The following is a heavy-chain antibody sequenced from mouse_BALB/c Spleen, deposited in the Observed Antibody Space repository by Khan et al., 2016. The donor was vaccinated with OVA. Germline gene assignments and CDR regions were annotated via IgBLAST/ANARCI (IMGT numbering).Heavy chain of an antibody. J-gene: IGHJ3*01. V-gene: IGHV3-8*02. CDR2: IIYTGYT. CDR3: ARSTYRYAFDY. D-gene: IGHD2-14*01. Sequence: EVQLQESGPSLVKPSQTLSLTCSVTGDSITSGYWNWIRKFPGNKLEYMGYIIYTGYTNYNPSLKSRISITRHTSQNQYNLQLNSVTDEDTATYYCARSTYRYAFDYWGQGTLVTVSA. CDR1: GDSITSGY.